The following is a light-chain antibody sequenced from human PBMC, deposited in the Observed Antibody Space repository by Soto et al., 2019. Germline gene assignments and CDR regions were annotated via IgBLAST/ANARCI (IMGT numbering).Light chain of an antibody. V-gene: IGLV1-40*01. Sequence: QSVLTQPPSVSGAPGQRDTISCTGSSSNIGSTYDVQWYQQLPGTAPKPLIHGNTDRPSGVPDRFSGSKSDTSASLAITGLQADDEADYYCQSYDDSLSVHYVFGTGTKVTVL. J-gene: IGLJ1*01. CDR2: GNT. CDR3: QSYDDSLSVHYV. CDR1: SSNIGSTYD.